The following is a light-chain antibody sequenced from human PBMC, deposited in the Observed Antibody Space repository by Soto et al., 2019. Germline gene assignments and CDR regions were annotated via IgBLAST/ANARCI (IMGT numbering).Light chain of an antibody. CDR2: SNN. CDR1: SSNIGSNT. CDR3: AAWDDSLHVV. J-gene: IGLJ2*01. V-gene: IGLV1-44*01. Sequence: QSVLNQPPSASGTPGQRVTISCSGSSSNIGSNTVNWYQQLPGTAPKLLIYSNNQRPSGVPDRFSGSKSGTSASLAISGLQSEDEADYYCAAWDDSLHVVFGGGTKVTV.